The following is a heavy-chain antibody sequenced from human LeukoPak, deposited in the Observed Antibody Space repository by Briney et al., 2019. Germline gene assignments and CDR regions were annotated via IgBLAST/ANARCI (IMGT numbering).Heavy chain of an antibody. Sequence: GGSLRLSCAASGFTFSSYSMNWVRQAPGKGLEWVSYISSSSSTIYYADSVKGRFTISRDNAKNALSLQMNSLRDEDTAVYYCATSGNYYLKYWGQGTLVTVSS. CDR1: GFTFSSYS. V-gene: IGHV3-48*02. D-gene: IGHD1-26*01. CDR2: ISSSSSTI. J-gene: IGHJ4*02. CDR3: ATSGNYYLKY.